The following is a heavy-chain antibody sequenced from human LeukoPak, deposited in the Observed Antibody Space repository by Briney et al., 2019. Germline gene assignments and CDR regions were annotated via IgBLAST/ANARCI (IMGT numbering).Heavy chain of an antibody. CDR3: ATVPSNPDTT. J-gene: IGHJ4*02. D-gene: IGHD1-26*01. CDR1: GFTFSSYG. V-gene: IGHV3-30*02. CDR2: IRYDGSNK. Sequence: GGSLRLSCAASGFTFSSYGMHWVRQAPGKGLEWVAFIRYDGSNKYYADSVKGRFTISRDNSKNTLYLQMNSLRAEDTAVYYCATVPSNPDTTWGQGTLVTVSS.